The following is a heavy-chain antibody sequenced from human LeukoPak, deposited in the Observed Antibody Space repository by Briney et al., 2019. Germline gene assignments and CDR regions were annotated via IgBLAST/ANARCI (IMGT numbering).Heavy chain of an antibody. D-gene: IGHD6-25*01. CDR2: IRYDGSNK. CDR1: GFMFSSYV. J-gene: IGHJ4*02. CDR3: AKGAFGSGLSFLPFYFDY. V-gene: IGHV3-30*02. Sequence: GGSLRLSCAASGFMFSSYVMHWVRQAPGKGLEWAALIRYDGSNKYYADSVKGRFTISRDNSKNTLYLQMNSLRAEDTAVYYCAKGAFGSGLSFLPFYFDYWGQGTLVTVSS.